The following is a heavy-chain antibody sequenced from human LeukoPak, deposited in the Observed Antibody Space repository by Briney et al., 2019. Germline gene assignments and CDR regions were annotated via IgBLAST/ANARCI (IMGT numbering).Heavy chain of an antibody. J-gene: IGHJ4*02. V-gene: IGHV4-39*01. Sequence: SETLSLTCSVFGDSVSSGNYFWGWIRQPPEKGLEWIGNINYIGSSAYNPSLKSRVTVSVDTSKNQFSLKMTSVTAADTALYYCARLTKGRYFVYFFDHWGQGTLITVSS. CDR1: GDSVSSGNYF. CDR3: ARLTKGRYFVYFFDH. D-gene: IGHD3-9*01. CDR2: INYIGSS.